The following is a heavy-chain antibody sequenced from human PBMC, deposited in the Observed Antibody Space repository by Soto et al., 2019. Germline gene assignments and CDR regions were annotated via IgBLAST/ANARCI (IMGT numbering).Heavy chain of an antibody. CDR1: GGSISSYY. J-gene: IGHJ5*02. Sequence: SETLPLTCTVSGGSISSYYWSWIRQPPGKGLEWIGYIYYSGSTNYNPSLKSRVTISVDTSKNQFSLKLSSVTAADTAVYYCARSALIGSGWYGWWFDPWGQGTLVTVPQ. CDR3: ARSALIGSGWYGWWFDP. CDR2: IYYSGST. D-gene: IGHD6-19*01. V-gene: IGHV4-59*08.